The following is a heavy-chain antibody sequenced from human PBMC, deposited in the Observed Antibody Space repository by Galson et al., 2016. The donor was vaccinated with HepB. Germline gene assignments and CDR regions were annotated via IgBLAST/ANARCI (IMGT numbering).Heavy chain of an antibody. J-gene: IGHJ4*02. V-gene: IGHV3-53*01. CDR1: GFTVSNNY. Sequence: SLRLSCAASGFTVSNNYMSWVRQAPGKGLEWVSVIYSGGRTYYADSVKGRFTISRDNSKNTLYLQMNSLRAEDTGVYYCARDEIAGTTGDYWGQGTLVTVSS. CDR2: IYSGGRT. D-gene: IGHD1-7*01. CDR3: ARDEIAGTTGDY.